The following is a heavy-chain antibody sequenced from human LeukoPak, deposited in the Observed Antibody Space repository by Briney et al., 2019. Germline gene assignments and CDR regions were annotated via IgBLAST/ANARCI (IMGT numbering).Heavy chain of an antibody. CDR2: INPSGGTT. D-gene: IGHD4-23*01. CDR3: ARDNRGERTLGWGYGGFDI. CDR1: GYTFGKFY. Sequence: ASVKVSYKASGYTFGKFYIHWVRQAPGQGLEWMVIINPSGGTTSYAQKFQGRVSMTGDTSTSTVYMELSSLRSEDTAVYYCARDNRGERTLGWGYGGFDIWGQGTMVSVSS. J-gene: IGHJ3*02. V-gene: IGHV1-46*01.